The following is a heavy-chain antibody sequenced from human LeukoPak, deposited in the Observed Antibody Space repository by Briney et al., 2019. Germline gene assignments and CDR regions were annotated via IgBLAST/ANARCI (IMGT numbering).Heavy chain of an antibody. Sequence: GGSLRLSCVVSGFTFSSYGMNWVRQAPGKGLEWVSYISSTGSSIYYADSVKGRFTISRDNARNSLYLQMNRLRAEDTAVYYCARETVACGGDCYDYWGQGTLVTVSS. CDR2: ISSTGSSI. CDR3: ARETVACGGDCYDY. V-gene: IGHV3-48*03. D-gene: IGHD2-21*01. CDR1: GFTFSSYG. J-gene: IGHJ4*02.